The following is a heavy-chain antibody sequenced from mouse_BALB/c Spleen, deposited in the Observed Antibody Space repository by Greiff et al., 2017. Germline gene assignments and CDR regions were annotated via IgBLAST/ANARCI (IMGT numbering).Heavy chain of an antibody. Sequence: LVKPGASVKLSCKASGYTFTSYWINWIKQRPGQGLEWIGRIAPGSGSTYYNEMFKGKATLTVDTSSSTAYIQLSSLSSEDSAVYFWARGGYAYWGQGTLVTVAA. V-gene: IGHV1S41*01. CDR1: GYTFTSYW. D-gene: IGHD2-14*01. J-gene: IGHJ3*01. CDR2: IAPGSGST. CDR3: ARGGYAY.